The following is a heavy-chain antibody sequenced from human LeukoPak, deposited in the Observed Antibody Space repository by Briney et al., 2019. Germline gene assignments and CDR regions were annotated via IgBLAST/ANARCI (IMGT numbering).Heavy chain of an antibody. CDR1: GITFRSYS. V-gene: IGHV3-21*01. CDR2: ISSSSSYT. D-gene: IGHD3-3*01. CDR3: ASSYDFWSGYFDY. Sequence: GGSLRLSCAASGITFRSYSMNWVRQAPGKGLEWVSSISSSSSYTYYADSVTGRFTISRDNAKNSLYLQMNSLRAEDTAVYYCASSYDFWSGYFDYWGQGTLVTVSS. J-gene: IGHJ4*02.